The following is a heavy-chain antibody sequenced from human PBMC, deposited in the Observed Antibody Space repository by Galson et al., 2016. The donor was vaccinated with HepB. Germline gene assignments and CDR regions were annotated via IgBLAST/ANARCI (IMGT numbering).Heavy chain of an antibody. CDR2: IYSGGST. V-gene: IGHV3-66*01. Sequence: SLRLSCAASGFTVSSNYMSWVRQAPGKGLEWVSVIYSGGSTYYADSVKGRFTISRDNSKNTLYLQMNSLRAEDKAVYYCARGGRDTAMDYYYYGMDVWGQGTTVTVSS. CDR3: ARGGRDTAMDYYYYGMDV. J-gene: IGHJ6*02. D-gene: IGHD5-18*01. CDR1: GFTVSSNY.